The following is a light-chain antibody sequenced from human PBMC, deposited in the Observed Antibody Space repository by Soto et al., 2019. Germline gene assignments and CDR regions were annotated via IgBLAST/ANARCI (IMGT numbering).Light chain of an antibody. V-gene: IGKV1-39*01. CDR3: QQSYTTPRT. J-gene: IGKJ1*01. Sequence: DIQMTQSPSSLSASVRDRVTITCRASQSISSDLNWYQQKPGKAPKLLIFAASNLQSGVPSRFSGSGSGTHFTLTVSSLQPEDFATYYCQQSYTTPRTFGQGTKVEIK. CDR1: QSISSD. CDR2: AAS.